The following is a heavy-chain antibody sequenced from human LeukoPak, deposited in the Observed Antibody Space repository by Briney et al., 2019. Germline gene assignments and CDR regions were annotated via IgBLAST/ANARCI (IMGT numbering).Heavy chain of an antibody. D-gene: IGHD3-10*01. V-gene: IGHV1-8*01. CDR1: GYTFTSYD. Sequence: ASVKVSCKASGYTFTSYDINRVRQATGQGLEWMGWMNPNSGNTGYAQKFQGRVTMTRNTSISTAYMELSSLRSEDTAVYYCARGIYGSGSYYYYYYYGMDVWGQGTTVTVSS. CDR2: MNPNSGNT. J-gene: IGHJ6*02. CDR3: ARGIYGSGSYYYYYYYGMDV.